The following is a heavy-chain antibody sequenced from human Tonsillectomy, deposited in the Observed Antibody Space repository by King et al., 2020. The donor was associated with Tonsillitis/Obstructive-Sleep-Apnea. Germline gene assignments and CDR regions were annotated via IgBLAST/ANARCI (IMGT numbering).Heavy chain of an antibody. CDR2: ISGSGGST. J-gene: IGHJ4*02. Sequence: VQLQESGGGLVQPGGSLRLSCAASGFTFSSYAMSWVRQAPGKGLEWVSAISGSGGSTYYANSVKGRFTISRDNSKNTLYLQMNSLRAEDTAVYYCAKVRALLPFVLIWVGELDYLGQGTLVTVSS. CDR1: GFTFSSYA. CDR3: AKVRALLPFVLIWVGELDY. D-gene: IGHD3-10*01. V-gene: IGHV3-23*01.